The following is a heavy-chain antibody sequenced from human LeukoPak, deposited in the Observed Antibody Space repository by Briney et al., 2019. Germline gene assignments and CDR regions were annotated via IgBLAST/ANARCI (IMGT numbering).Heavy chain of an antibody. CDR3: ASLAYRGGDCPGGYYFDY. J-gene: IGHJ4*02. Sequence: SETLSLTCTVSGGSISSYYWSWIRQPPGKGLEWIGYIYYSGSTNYNPSLKSRVTISVDTSKNQFSLKLSSVTAADTAVYYCASLAYRGGDCPGGYYFDYWGQGTLVTVSS. V-gene: IGHV4-59*08. D-gene: IGHD2-21*02. CDR1: GGSISSYY. CDR2: IYYSGST.